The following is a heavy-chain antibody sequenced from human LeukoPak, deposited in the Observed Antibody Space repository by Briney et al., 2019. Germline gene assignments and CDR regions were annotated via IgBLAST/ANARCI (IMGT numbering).Heavy chain of an antibody. CDR3: ARDDYYDSSGYYSDAFDI. J-gene: IGHJ3*02. CDR2: IYCSGST. V-gene: IGHV4-59*12. Sequence: SETLSLTCTVSGGSISSYYWSWIRQPPGKGLEWIGYIYCSGSTNYNPSLKSRVTISVDTSKNQFSLKLSSVTAADTAVYYCARDDYYDSSGYYSDAFDIWGQGTMVTVSS. D-gene: IGHD3-22*01. CDR1: GGSISSYY.